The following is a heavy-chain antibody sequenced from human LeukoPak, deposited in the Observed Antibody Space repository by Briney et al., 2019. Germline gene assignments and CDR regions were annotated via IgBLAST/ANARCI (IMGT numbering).Heavy chain of an antibody. CDR2: INSYGSST. J-gene: IGHJ3*02. CDR1: GFTFSSYW. Sequence: GGSLRLSCAASGFTFSSYWMHWVRQVPGKGLVWVSRINSYGSSTSYADSVKGRFTISRDNAKNTLYVQMNSLRAEDTVVYYCSTGSGHAFDIWGRGTMVTVSS. CDR3: STGSGHAFDI. D-gene: IGHD3-10*01. V-gene: IGHV3-74*01.